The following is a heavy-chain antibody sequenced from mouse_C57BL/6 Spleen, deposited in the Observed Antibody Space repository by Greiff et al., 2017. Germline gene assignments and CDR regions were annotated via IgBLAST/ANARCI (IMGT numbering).Heavy chain of an antibody. CDR1: GFTFTDYY. CDR3: ARSLYGYLDY. CDR2: IRNKANGYTT. V-gene: IGHV7-3*01. Sequence: EVKLMESGGGLVQPGGSLSLSCAASGFTFTDYYMSWVRQPPGKALEWLGFIRNKANGYTTEYSASVKGRFTISRDNSQSILYLQMNALRAEDSATYYCARSLYGYLDYWGQGTTLTVSS. D-gene: IGHD1-1*02. J-gene: IGHJ2*01.